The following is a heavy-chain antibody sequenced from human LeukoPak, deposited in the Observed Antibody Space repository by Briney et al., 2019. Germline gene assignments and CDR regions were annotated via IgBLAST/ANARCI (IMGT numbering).Heavy chain of an antibody. CDR2: IYYSGST. J-gene: IGHJ3*01. D-gene: IGHD1-7*01. V-gene: IGHV4-61*01. CDR1: GGSVSSGSYY. Sequence: SETLSLTCTVSGGSVSSGSYYWSWIRQPPGKGLEWIGYIYYSGSTNYNPSLKSRVTISVDTSKNQFSLKLRSVTAADTAVYYCARVPGGGTAANWGQGTMVTVSS. CDR3: ARVPGGGTAAN.